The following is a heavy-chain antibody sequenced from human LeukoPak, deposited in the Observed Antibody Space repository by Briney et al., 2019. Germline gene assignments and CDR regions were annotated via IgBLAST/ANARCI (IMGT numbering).Heavy chain of an antibody. J-gene: IGHJ6*03. V-gene: IGHV3-30*02. Sequence: GGSLRLSCAASGFIFNSYGMHWVRQAPGKGLEWVAFIRYDGSNKYYADSVKGRFTISRDNSKNTLYLQMNSLRAEDTAVYYCAKAGQYCSSTSCYSTGYYYYYYMDVWGKGTTVTISS. CDR3: AKAGQYCSSTSCYSTGYYYYYYMDV. D-gene: IGHD2-2*01. CDR2: IRYDGSNK. CDR1: GFIFNSYG.